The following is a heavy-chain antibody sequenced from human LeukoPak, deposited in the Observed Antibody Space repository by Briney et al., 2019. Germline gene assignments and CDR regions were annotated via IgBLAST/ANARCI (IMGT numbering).Heavy chain of an antibody. D-gene: IGHD3-22*01. CDR2: IRRKAHGGTT. Sequence: PGGSLRLSCAASGFTFSIAWMSWVRQAPGKGLEWVSFIRRKAHGGTTEYAASVKGRFSSSRDDSKSIAYLQMNSLKTEDTAVYFCTRVTYYYDNSGYFHFDSWGQGSLVTVSS. J-gene: IGHJ4*02. CDR1: GFTFSIAW. CDR3: TRVTYYYDNSGYFHFDS. V-gene: IGHV3-49*04.